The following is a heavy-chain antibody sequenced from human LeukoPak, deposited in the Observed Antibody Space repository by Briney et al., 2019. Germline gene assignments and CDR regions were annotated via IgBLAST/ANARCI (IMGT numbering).Heavy chain of an antibody. D-gene: IGHD5-12*01. CDR1: GFTFSSYG. Sequence: PGGSLRLSCAASGFTFSSYGMHWVRQAPGKGLEWVAFIRYDGSNKYYADSVKGRFTISRDNSKNTLYLQMNSLRAEDTAVYYCAKDYRGYNGPQNHYYYYGMDVWGQGTTVTVSS. V-gene: IGHV3-30*02. J-gene: IGHJ6*02. CDR2: IRYDGSNK. CDR3: AKDYRGYNGPQNHYYYYGMDV.